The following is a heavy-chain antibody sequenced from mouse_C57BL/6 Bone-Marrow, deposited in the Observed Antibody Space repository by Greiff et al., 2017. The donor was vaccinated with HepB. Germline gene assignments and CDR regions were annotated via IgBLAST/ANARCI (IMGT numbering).Heavy chain of an antibody. Sequence: EVMLVESGGGLVKPGGSLKLSCAASGFTFSDYGMHWVRQAPEKGLEWVAYISSGSSTIYYADTVKGRCTISRDNAKNTLFLPMTSLRSEYTAMYYCARGPYGSSYWYFDVWGTGTTVTVSS. J-gene: IGHJ1*03. CDR3: ARGPYGSSYWYFDV. V-gene: IGHV5-17*01. CDR1: GFTFSDYG. CDR2: ISSGSSTI. D-gene: IGHD1-1*01.